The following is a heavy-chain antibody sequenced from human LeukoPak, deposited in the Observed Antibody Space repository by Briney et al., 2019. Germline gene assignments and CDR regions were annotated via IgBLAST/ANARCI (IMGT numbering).Heavy chain of an antibody. J-gene: IGHJ4*02. CDR1: GFTFISYS. Sequence: GGALRLSCAASGFTFISYSMNWVRQAPGKGLEWVSSISSSSSYIYYADSVKGRFTISRDNAKNSLYLQMNILRAEDTAVYYCARESQRDGYNEWGQGTLVTVSS. D-gene: IGHD5-24*01. CDR2: ISSSSSYI. CDR3: ARESQRDGYNE. V-gene: IGHV3-21*01.